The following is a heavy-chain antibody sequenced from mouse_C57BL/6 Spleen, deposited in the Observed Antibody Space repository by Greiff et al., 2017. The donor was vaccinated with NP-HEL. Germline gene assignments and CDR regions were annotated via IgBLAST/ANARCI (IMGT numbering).Heavy chain of an antibody. CDR2: IDPETGGT. CDR3: TRSRITTVVAPDYYAMDY. Sequence: VQLQQSGAELVRPGASVTLSCKASGYTFTDYEMHWVKQTPVHGLEWIGAIDPETGGTAYNQKFKGKAILTADKSSSTAYMELRSLTSEDSAVYYRTRSRITTVVAPDYYAMDYWGQGTSVTVSS. J-gene: IGHJ4*01. V-gene: IGHV1-15*01. D-gene: IGHD1-1*01. CDR1: GYTFTDYE.